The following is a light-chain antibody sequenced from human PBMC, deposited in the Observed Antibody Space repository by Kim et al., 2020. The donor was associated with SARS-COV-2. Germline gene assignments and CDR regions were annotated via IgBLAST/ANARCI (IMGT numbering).Light chain of an antibody. J-gene: IGLJ2*01. V-gene: IGLV3-1*01. CDR3: QAWDSSTVV. CDR2: QDS. Sequence: SGSPGTTASITGSGDKLGDKYACWYQQKPGQSPVLVIYQDSKRPSGIPERFSGSNSGNTATLTISGTQAMDEADYYCQAWDSSTVVFGGGTQLTVL. CDR1: KLGDKY.